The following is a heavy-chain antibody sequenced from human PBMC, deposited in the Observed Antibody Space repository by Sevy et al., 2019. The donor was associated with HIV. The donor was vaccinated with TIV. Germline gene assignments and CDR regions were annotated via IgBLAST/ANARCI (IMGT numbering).Heavy chain of an antibody. CDR2: ISASGGTT. CDR1: GFTFSDYA. J-gene: IGHJ4*02. CDR3: AKSPSSPGSSSTWATFDY. D-gene: IGHD6-13*01. Sequence: GGSLRLSCAGSGFTFSDYAMHWVRQAPGKGLEWVSAISASGGTTFFADSVKGRFTISRDNSKNTMYLQMNSLRVEDTAVYYCAKSPSSPGSSSTWATFDYWGQGTQVTVSS. V-gene: IGHV3-23*01.